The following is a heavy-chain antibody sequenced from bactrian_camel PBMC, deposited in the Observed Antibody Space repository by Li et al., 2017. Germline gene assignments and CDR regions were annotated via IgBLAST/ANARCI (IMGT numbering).Heavy chain of an antibody. V-gene: IGHV3S53*01. Sequence: QVQLVESGGGLVQPGGSLRLSCAASGFTYSSDYNSGRMGWFRQAPGKEREVVAVIEGPGSHTYVDSVKGRFTISQNDAKNTVYLQMNSLKPEDTAMYYCAADYDSDYIDTRSACGGDFPKWGQGTQVTVS. CDR3: AADYDSDYIDTRSACGGDFPK. D-gene: IGHD4*01. CDR2: IEGPGSH. CDR1: GFTYSSDY. J-gene: IGHJ4*01.